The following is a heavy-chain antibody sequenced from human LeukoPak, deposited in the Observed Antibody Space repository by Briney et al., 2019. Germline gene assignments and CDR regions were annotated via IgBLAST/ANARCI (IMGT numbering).Heavy chain of an antibody. Sequence: SETLSLTCTVSGDPINSYYWSWIRQPPGKGLEWIGHIYYSGSTNYNPSLKSRVTISIDTSKNQFSLKLSSVTAADTAVYYCARSIAAAGSTKGYNWFDPWGQGTLVTVSS. CDR3: ARSIAAAGSTKGYNWFDP. CDR2: IYYSGST. J-gene: IGHJ5*02. V-gene: IGHV4-59*01. CDR1: GDPINSYY. D-gene: IGHD6-13*01.